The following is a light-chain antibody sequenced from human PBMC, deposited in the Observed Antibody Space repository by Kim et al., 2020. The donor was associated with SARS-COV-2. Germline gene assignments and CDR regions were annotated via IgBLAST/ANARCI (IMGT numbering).Light chain of an antibody. J-gene: IGLJ2*01. CDR1: SSDVGGYNY. CDR2: EVS. V-gene: IGLV2-8*01. Sequence: GQSVTISCTGTSSDVGGYNYVSWYQQHPGKAPTFIIYEVSKRPSGVPDRFSGSKSGNTASLTVSGLQAEDEADYYCSSYAGSNIVIFGGGTQLTVL. CDR3: SSYAGSNIVI.